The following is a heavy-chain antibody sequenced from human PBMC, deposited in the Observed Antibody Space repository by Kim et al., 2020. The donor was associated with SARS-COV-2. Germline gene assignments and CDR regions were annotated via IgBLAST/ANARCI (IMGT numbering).Heavy chain of an antibody. CDR3: AKAAIAVTGRGLSVRGHFDY. J-gene: IGHJ4*02. D-gene: IGHD6-19*01. V-gene: IGHV3-23*01. Sequence: RFTISRDNSKNTLYLQMNSLRADDTAIYYCAKAAIAVTGRGLSVRGHFDYWGQGTLVTVSS.